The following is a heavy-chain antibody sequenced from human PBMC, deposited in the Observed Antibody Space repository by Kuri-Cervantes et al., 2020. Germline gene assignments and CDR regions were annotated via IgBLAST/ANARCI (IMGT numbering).Heavy chain of an antibody. D-gene: IGHD3-3*01. V-gene: IGHV3-74*01. J-gene: IGHJ6*03. CDR3: ARDRHYDFWSSLSMDV. CDR1: GFTLSRHW. CDR2: INYDGSAT. Sequence: GESLKISCAASGFTLSRHWMHWVRQTPGKGLVWLSRINYDGSATIYADSVKGRFTISRDNAKNTLYLQMNSLRAEDTAVYYCARDRHYDFWSSLSMDVWGKGTTVTVSS.